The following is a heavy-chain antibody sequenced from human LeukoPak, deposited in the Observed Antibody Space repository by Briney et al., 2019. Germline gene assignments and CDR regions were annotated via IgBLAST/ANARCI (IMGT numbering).Heavy chain of an antibody. D-gene: IGHD3-16*02. J-gene: IGHJ4*02. CDR1: GGPFSGYY. CDR2: INHSGST. Sequence: SETLSLTCAVYGGPFSGYYWSWIRQPPGKGLEWIGEINHSGSTNYNPSLKSRVTLSVDTSKNQFSLKLSSVTAADTAVYYCARGRIWGSYRSYYFDYWGQGTLVTVSS. V-gene: IGHV4-34*01. CDR3: ARGRIWGSYRSYYFDY.